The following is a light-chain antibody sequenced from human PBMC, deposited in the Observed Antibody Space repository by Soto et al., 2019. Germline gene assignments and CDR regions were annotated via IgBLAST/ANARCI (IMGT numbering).Light chain of an antibody. V-gene: IGKV3-15*01. CDR3: QQYNNWRGT. CDR1: QSVSSN. Sequence: EIVITQSPATLSVSPGERATLSCRASQSVSSNLAWYQQKPGQAPRLLIYGASTRATGIPARFSGSGSGTEFTLTISSXQSEDLAVYYCQQYNNWRGTFGQGTKVDIK. CDR2: GAS. J-gene: IGKJ1*01.